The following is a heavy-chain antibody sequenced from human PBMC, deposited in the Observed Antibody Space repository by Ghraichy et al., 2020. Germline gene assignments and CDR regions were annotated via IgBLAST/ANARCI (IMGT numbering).Heavy chain of an antibody. CDR2: TYYRSKCYN. CDR1: GDSVSSNSAA. Sequence: SQTLSLTCAISGDSVSSNSAAWNWIRQSPSRVLEWLGRTYYRSKCYNHFTESVKSPINFNSDTSKNQFSLQLNSVTPDDTAMYYCARDPGFIDSFDIWCQGTMVTVSS. J-gene: IGHJ3*02. V-gene: IGHV6-1*01. D-gene: IGHD3-16*02. CDR3: ARDPGFIDSFDI.